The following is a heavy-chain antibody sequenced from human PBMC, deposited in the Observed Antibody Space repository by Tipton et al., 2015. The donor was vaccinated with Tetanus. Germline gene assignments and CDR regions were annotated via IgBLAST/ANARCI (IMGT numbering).Heavy chain of an antibody. D-gene: IGHD2-21*01. CDR1: GGSFSGYY. J-gene: IGHJ5*02. V-gene: IGHV4-34*01. CDR2: INHSGST. Sequence: TLSLTCAVYGGSFSGYYWSWIRQPPGKGLEWIGEINHSGSTNYNPSLKSRVTISVDTSKNQFSLKLSSVTAADTAVYYCARDGGDYLQYPRFDPWGQGTLVTVSS. CDR3: ARDGGDYLQYPRFDP.